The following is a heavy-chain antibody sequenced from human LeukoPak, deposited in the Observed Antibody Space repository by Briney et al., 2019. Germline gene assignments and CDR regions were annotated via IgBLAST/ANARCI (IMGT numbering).Heavy chain of an antibody. D-gene: IGHD4/OR15-4a*01. V-gene: IGHV4-39*01. Sequence: PSETLSLTCIVSGASIISSSSYYWAWIRRPPERGLEWIGNIYYSGSAYYNPSLKSRLTISADMSTNQFSLKLTSVTAADTAFYFCARLVDYGSSFFDYWGQGILVTVSS. CDR1: GASIISSSSYY. J-gene: IGHJ4*02. CDR2: IYYSGSA. CDR3: ARLVDYGSSFFDY.